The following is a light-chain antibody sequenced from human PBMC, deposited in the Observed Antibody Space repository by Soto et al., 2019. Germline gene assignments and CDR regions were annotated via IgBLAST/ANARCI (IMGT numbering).Light chain of an antibody. Sequence: ETVLTQAPATLSVSPGERATLSCRASQSVATNLAWYQQKPGQAPSLLIQGASTRATGVPARFSGSGSGTEFTLTLRGLQSEDSAVYDCEQYKDWYSFGKGTKLEI. CDR1: QSVATN. CDR2: GAS. J-gene: IGKJ2*03. V-gene: IGKV3-15*01. CDR3: EQYKDWYS.